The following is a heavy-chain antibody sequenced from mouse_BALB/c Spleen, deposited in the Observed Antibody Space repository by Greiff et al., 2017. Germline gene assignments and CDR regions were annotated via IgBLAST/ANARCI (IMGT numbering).Heavy chain of an antibody. CDR2: IWSGGST. Sequence: VQLQESGPGLVQPSQSLSITCTVSGFSLTSYGVHWVRQSPGKGLEWLGVIWSGGSTDYNAAFISRLSISKDNSKSQVFFKMNSLQANDTAIYYCATDGYYSAYWGQGTLVTVSA. J-gene: IGHJ3*01. CDR1: GFSLTSYG. V-gene: IGHV2-2*02. CDR3: ATDGYYSAY. D-gene: IGHD2-3*01.